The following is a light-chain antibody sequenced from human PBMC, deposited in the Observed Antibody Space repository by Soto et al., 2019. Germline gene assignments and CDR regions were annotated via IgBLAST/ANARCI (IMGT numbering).Light chain of an antibody. V-gene: IGLV1-40*01. J-gene: IGLJ1*01. CDR1: SSNIGAGYD. CDR2: GNT. CDR3: QSYDNSLSTSGV. Sequence: QSVLTQPPSVSGAPGQRVTISCTGSSSNIGAGYDVHWYRQLPGTAPKLLISGNTNRPSGVPDRFSGSKSGTSASLTISGLQAEDEADYYCQSYDNSLSTSGVFGTGTKLTVL.